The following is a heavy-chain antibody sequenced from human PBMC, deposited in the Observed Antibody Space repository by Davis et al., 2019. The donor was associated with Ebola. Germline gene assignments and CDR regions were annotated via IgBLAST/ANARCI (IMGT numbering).Heavy chain of an antibody. Sequence: GGSLRLSCAASGFIFSSYTMNWVRQAPGKGLEWVSSISSGSNYIYDADSVKGRFTISRDNAKNSLYLQMNSLRAEDTAVYYCVSLPSGSGWTPGFDYWGQGTLVTVSS. D-gene: IGHD6-19*01. CDR3: VSLPSGSGWTPGFDY. CDR2: ISSGSNYI. V-gene: IGHV3-21*01. J-gene: IGHJ4*02. CDR1: GFIFSSYT.